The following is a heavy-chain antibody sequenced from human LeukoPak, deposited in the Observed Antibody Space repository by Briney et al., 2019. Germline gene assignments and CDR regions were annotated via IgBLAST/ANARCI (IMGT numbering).Heavy chain of an antibody. V-gene: IGHV3-30*02. CDR3: AKDGGSGSKYFDY. CDR1: GYTLTELS. J-gene: IGHJ4*02. Sequence: SCKVPGYTLTELSMHWVRQAPGKGLEWVAFIRYDGSNKYYADSVKGRFTISRDNSKNTLYLQMNSLRAEDTAVYYCAKDGGSGSKYFDYWGQGTLVTVCS. CDR2: IRYDGSNK. D-gene: IGHD3-10*01.